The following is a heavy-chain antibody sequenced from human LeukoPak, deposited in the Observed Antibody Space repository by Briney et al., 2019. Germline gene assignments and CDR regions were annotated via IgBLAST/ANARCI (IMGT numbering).Heavy chain of an antibody. CDR1: GYSFTSYW. V-gene: IGHV5-51*01. CDR3: ARLARSLPLSGQGSYYDSSGYPSYYYGMDV. J-gene: IGHJ6*02. Sequence: GESLKISCKGSGYSFTSYWIGWVRQMPGKGLEWMGIIYPGDSDTRYSPSFQGQVTISADKSISTAYLQWSSLKASDTAMYYCARLARSLPLSGQGSYYDSSGYPSYYYGMDVWGQGTTVTVSS. D-gene: IGHD3-22*01. CDR2: IYPGDSDT.